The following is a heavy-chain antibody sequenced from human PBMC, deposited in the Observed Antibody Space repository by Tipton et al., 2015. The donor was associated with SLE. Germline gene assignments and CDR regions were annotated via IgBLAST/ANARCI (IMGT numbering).Heavy chain of an antibody. Sequence: SLRLSCAASGITFSRYWMSWVRQAPGKGLEWVANIKQDGSEKYYVDSVKGRFTISRDNAKNSLYLQINSLRPEDTALYYCAKDIGNSGYLFDYWGQGALVTVSS. D-gene: IGHD5-12*01. V-gene: IGHV3-7*03. CDR1: GITFSRYW. J-gene: IGHJ4*02. CDR2: IKQDGSEK. CDR3: AKDIGNSGYLFDY.